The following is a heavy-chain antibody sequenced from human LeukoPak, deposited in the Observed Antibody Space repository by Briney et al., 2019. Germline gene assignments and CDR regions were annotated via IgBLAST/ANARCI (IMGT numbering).Heavy chain of an antibody. CDR1: GGSISSYY. V-gene: IGHV4-59*01. J-gene: IGHJ6*03. D-gene: IGHD3-3*01. CDR3: ARVGGDFWSGYYPPSSYYYMDV. CDR2: IYYSGST. Sequence: SETLSLTCTVSGGSISSYYWSWIRQPPGKGQEWIGYIYYSGSTNYNPSLKSRVTISVDTSKNQFSLKLSSVTAADTAVYYCARVGGDFWSGYYPPSSYYYMDVWGKGTTVTVSS.